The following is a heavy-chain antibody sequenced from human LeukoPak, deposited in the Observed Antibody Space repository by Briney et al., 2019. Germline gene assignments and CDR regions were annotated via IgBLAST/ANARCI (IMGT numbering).Heavy chain of an antibody. Sequence: SETLSLTCAVYGGSFSGYYWSWIRQPPGKGLEWIGEINHSGSTNYNPSLKSRVTMSVDTSKKQFSLKLSSVTAADTAVYYCARVRGSSGSYEYYHYMDVWGKGTTVTISS. CDR1: GGSFSGYY. D-gene: IGHD1-26*01. CDR2: INHSGST. J-gene: IGHJ6*03. CDR3: ARVRGSSGSYEYYHYMDV. V-gene: IGHV4-34*01.